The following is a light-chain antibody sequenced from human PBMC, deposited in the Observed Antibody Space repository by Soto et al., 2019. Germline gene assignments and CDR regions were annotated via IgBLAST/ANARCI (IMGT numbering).Light chain of an antibody. CDR2: GVS. Sequence: QSALTQPASVSGSPGQSITISCTGSSNDVGAFNYVSWYRHSPGEAPKVLICGVSIRPSGVSIRFSASKSANTASLTISGLQAEDEALYYCSSYTTSNTWVFGGGTKLTVL. J-gene: IGLJ3*02. CDR3: SSYTTSNTWV. V-gene: IGLV2-14*03. CDR1: SNDVGAFNY.